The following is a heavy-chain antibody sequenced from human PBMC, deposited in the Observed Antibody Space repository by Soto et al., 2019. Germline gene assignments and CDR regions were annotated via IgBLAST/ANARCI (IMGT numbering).Heavy chain of an antibody. CDR2: INAGNGDT. CDR3: ATYYDFWSGHLGAFDI. V-gene: IGHV1-3*05. Sequence: QVHLVQSGAEEKKPGASVKVSCKASGYTFTSYAMHWVRQAPGQRLEWMGWINAGNGDTKYSQKFQGRVIITRDTSATTAYMELSSLPSKDTAVYYCATYYDFWSGHLGAFDIWGQGTMVSVSS. CDR1: GYTFTSYA. J-gene: IGHJ3*02. D-gene: IGHD3-3*01.